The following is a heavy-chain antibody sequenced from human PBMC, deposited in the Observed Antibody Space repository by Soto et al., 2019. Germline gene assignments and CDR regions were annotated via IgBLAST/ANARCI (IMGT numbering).Heavy chain of an antibody. J-gene: IGHJ6*02. D-gene: IGHD2-2*01. CDR3: AKDQGIVLVPAAMSANYGMDV. CDR2: VSASGLNK. CDR1: GFTFSTYA. V-gene: IGHV3-23*01. Sequence: GGSLRFSCAASGFTFSTYAMNWVRQAPGEGQGLRRGLEWVSGVSASGLNKYYADSVKGRFTISRDNSKNTLYLQMNSLRAEDTAVYYCAKDQGIVLVPAAMSANYGMDVWGQGTTVTVSS.